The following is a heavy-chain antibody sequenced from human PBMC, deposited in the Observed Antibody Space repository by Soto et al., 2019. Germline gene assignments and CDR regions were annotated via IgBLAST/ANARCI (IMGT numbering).Heavy chain of an antibody. CDR3: AGAYYYSSGYSHEAFDI. V-gene: IGHV1-69*13. CDR2: IIPIFGTA. D-gene: IGHD3-22*01. J-gene: IGHJ3*02. CDR1: GGTFSSYA. Sequence: SVKVSCKASGGTFSSYAISWVRQAPGQGLEWMGGIIPIFGTANYAQKFQGRVTITADASTSTAYMELSSLRSEDTAVYYCAGAYYYSSGYSHEAFDIWCQGTLLTVSS.